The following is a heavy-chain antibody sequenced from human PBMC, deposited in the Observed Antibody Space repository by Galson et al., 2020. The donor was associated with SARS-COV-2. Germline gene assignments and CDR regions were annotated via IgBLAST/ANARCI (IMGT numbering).Heavy chain of an antibody. J-gene: IGHJ4*02. V-gene: IGHV1-18*01. CDR3: ARAWDSSTWKTYFDY. CDR2: ISDYNGNT. CDR1: GYTFISYG. Sequence: AYVKVSCKASGYTFISYGISWVRQAPGQGLEWMGWISDYNGNTNYAQSLQGRVTMTTDTSTRTAYMELRSLRSDDTAVYYCARAWDSSTWKTYFDYWGQGTLVTVSS. D-gene: IGHD6-13*01.